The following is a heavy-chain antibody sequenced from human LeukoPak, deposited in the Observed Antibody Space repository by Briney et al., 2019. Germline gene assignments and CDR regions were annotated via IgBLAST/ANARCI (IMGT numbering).Heavy chain of an antibody. D-gene: IGHD2-2*02. J-gene: IGHJ3*02. CDR1: GYTFTSYA. CDR3: AADAPSVSAAIGAAFDI. Sequence: ASVKVSCKASGYTFTSYAMHWVRQAPGQRLEWMGWINAGNGNTKYSQKFQGRVTITRDMSTSTAYMELSSLRSEDTAVYYCAADAPSVSAAIGAAFDIWGQGTMVTVSS. V-gene: IGHV1-3*01. CDR2: INAGNGNT.